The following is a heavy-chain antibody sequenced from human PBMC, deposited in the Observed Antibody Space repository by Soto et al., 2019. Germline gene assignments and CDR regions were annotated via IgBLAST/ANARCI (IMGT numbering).Heavy chain of an antibody. J-gene: IGHJ4*02. D-gene: IGHD2-21*01. V-gene: IGHV4-30-2*01. CDR1: GASISSTGYS. CDR3: ARRPIASPPDY. CDR2: IYHDEST. Sequence: SETLSLTCSVSGASISSTGYSWTWIRQPPGKGLEWIGYIYHDESTFYNLSLKSRVSISLDRSKNQFSLRLSSMTAADAAVYYCARRPIASPPDYWGQGTLVTVS.